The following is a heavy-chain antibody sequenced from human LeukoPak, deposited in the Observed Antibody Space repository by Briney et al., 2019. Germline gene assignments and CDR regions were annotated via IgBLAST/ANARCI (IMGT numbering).Heavy chain of an antibody. CDR2: ISGSGGST. V-gene: IGHV3-23*01. D-gene: IGHD1-26*01. J-gene: IGHJ4*02. CDR3: AKVPGGATIDY. Sequence: PGGSLRLSCAASGFTVSSNEMSWVRQAPGKGLEWVSAISGSGGSTYYADSVKGRFTISRDNSKNTLYLQMNSLRAEDTAVYYCAKVPGGATIDYWGQGTLVTVSS. CDR1: GFTVSSNE.